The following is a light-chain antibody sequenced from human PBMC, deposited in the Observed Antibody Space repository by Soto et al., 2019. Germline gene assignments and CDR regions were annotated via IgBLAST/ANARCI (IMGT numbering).Light chain of an antibody. Sequence: KVMTQSPATLSVSPGERATLSCRASQSVNSNLAWYQQKPGQAPRLLLYGASTRAIGIPPRFSGSPSGTDFTLTISSLQSEDSAVYYCQQYNDWPLTFGGGTKVEI. CDR2: GAS. J-gene: IGKJ4*01. CDR3: QQYNDWPLT. CDR1: QSVNSN. V-gene: IGKV3-15*01.